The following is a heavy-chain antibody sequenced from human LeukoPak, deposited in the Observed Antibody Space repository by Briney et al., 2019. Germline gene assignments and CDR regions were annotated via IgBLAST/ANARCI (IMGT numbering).Heavy chain of an antibody. CDR1: GFTVSSNY. J-gene: IGHJ4*02. CDR3: AREIAVAGTIN. V-gene: IGHV3-53*01. CDR2: IYSGGST. Sequence: GGSLRLSCEASGFTVSSNYMSWVRQAPGKGLEWVSVIYSGGSTYYADSVEGRFTISRDNSKNTLYLQMNSLRAEDTAVYYCAREIAVAGTINWGQGTLVTVSS. D-gene: IGHD6-19*01.